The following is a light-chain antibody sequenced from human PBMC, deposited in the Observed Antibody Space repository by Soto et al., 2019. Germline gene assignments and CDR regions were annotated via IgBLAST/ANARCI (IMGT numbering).Light chain of an antibody. CDR3: SSYTSSHVV. CDR2: EVS. J-gene: IGLJ2*01. V-gene: IGLV2-14*01. Sequence: QSVLTQPASVSGSPGQSITISCTGTSSDVGGYNYVSWYQQHPGKAPKLMIYEVSNRPSGVSNRFSGPKSGNTASLTISGLQAEDEADYYCSSYTSSHVVFGGGTKLTVL. CDR1: SSDVGGYNY.